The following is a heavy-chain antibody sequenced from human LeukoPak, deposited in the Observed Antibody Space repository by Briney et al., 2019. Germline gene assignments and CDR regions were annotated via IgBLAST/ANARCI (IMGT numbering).Heavy chain of an antibody. V-gene: IGHV1-18*01. CDR3: ARMETPAYSGSYYWPQYY. Sequence: GASVKVSCKASGYTFTSYGISWVRQAPGQGLERMGWISAYNGNTNYAQKLQGRLTMTTDTSTSTAYMELRSLRSDDTAVYYRARMETPAYSGSYYWPQYYWGQGTLVTLSS. J-gene: IGHJ4*02. CDR2: ISAYNGNT. CDR1: GYTFTSYG. D-gene: IGHD1-26*01.